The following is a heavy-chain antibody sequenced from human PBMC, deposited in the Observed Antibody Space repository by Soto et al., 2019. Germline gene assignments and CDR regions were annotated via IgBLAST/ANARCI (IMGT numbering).Heavy chain of an antibody. V-gene: IGHV4-34*01. J-gene: IGHJ4*02. CDR3: ARGQNFSALGY. D-gene: IGHD1-7*01. Sequence: SETLSLTCAVEGGSRADFYGSWIHQPPGKGLEWIGEINHSGSTNYNPSLKSRVTISIDMSKNQFSLKLSSVTAADTAVYYCARGQNFSALGYWRQGTLVTVSS. CDR1: GGSRADFY. CDR2: INHSGST.